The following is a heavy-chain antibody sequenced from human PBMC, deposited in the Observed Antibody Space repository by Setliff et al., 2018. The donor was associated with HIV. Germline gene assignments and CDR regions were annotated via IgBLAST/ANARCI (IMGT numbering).Heavy chain of an antibody. Sequence: SETLSLTCAVYGGSFSNYYWSWIRQPPGKGLEWIGEINYSGSTKYNPSLKSRVTMSVDTSKNQFSLKLNSVTAADTAVYYCARYVAYDEDDFDIWGQGTMGTVSS. CDR2: INYSGST. CDR3: ARYVAYDEDDFDI. J-gene: IGHJ3*02. CDR1: GGSFSNYY. D-gene: IGHD3-16*01. V-gene: IGHV4-34*01.